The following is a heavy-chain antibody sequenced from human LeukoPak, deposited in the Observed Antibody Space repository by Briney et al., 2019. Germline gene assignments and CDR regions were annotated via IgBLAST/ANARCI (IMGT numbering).Heavy chain of an antibody. Sequence: GGSLRLSCAASGFTFSSYEMNWVRQAPGKGLEWVSYISGSGRTMSYADSVKGRFTISRDNAKNSLYLQMNSLRVEDTAVYHCARGGLDGYDVFDYWGQETLVTVSS. V-gene: IGHV3-48*03. CDR3: ARGGLDGYDVFDY. CDR2: ISGSGRTM. CDR1: GFTFSSYE. J-gene: IGHJ4*02. D-gene: IGHD5-12*01.